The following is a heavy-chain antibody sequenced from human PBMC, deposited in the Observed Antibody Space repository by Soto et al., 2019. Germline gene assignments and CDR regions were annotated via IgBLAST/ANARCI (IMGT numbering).Heavy chain of an antibody. D-gene: IGHD3-9*01. CDR1: GFSFDSDA. Sequence: GTLRVYCAVSGFSFDSDAMSWVRQAPGTGLEWVSLISGSGGKTYYAEGVKGRFIISRDNAKNTLYLQLTNLRADDAAVYYCAKVGPCCGIWTGYFLIGTYYDYWGRGTLVTVSS. J-gene: IGHJ4*02. CDR3: AKVGPCCGIWTGYFLIGTYYDY. CDR2: ISGSGGKT. V-gene: IGHV3-23*01.